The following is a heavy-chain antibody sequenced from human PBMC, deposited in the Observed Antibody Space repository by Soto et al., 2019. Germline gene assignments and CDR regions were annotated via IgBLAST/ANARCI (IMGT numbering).Heavy chain of an antibody. CDR1: GFTFSSYA. CDR2: ISGSGGST. D-gene: IGHD3-10*01. V-gene: IGHV3-23*01. CDR3: AKGGDGYNYYYGMDV. J-gene: IGHJ6*02. Sequence: GGSLRLSCAASGFTFSSYAMSWVRQAPGKGLEWVSAISGSGGSTYYADSVKGRFTISRDNSKNTLYLQMNSLRAEDTAVYYCAKGGDGYNYYYGMDVWGQGTTVTVSS.